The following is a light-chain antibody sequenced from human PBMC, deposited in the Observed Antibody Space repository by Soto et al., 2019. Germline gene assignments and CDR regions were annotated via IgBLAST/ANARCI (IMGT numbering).Light chain of an antibody. CDR3: LSWTASSSFV. J-gene: IGLJ1*01. V-gene: IGLV2-14*01. CDR2: QVS. CDR1: SSDIGAYNS. Sequence: QSVLTQPASVSGSPGQSITISCTGTSSDIGAYNSVSWYQPHPGKALKLIVFQVSFRPSAVSDRFSGSKSDNTASLTISGLQTEDEADYYCLSWTASSSFVFGTGTKVTGL.